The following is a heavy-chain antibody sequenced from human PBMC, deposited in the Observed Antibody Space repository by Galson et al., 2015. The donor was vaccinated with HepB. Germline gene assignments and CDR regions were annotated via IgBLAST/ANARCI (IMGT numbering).Heavy chain of an antibody. CDR3: ARDLHHYGGKEGRYFDY. CDR1: GGTFSSYT. J-gene: IGHJ4*02. D-gene: IGHD4-23*01. CDR2: IIPILGIA. Sequence: SVKVSCKASGGTFSSYTISWVRQAPGQGLEWMGRIIPILGIANYAQKFQGRVTITADKSTSTAYMELSSLRSEDTAMYYCARDLHHYGGKEGRYFDYWGQGTLVTVSS. V-gene: IGHV1-69*04.